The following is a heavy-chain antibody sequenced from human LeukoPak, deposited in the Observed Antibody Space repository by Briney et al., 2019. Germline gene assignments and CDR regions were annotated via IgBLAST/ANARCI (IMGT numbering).Heavy chain of an antibody. V-gene: IGHV1-46*01. D-gene: IGHD5-12*01. Sequence: ASVTVSCKASGFTLTSYYMHWVRQAPGQGLEWMGIINPSGGSTSYAQKFQGRVTMTRDTSTSTVYMELSSLRSEDTAVYYCARATIISAGFDYWGQGTLVTVSS. CDR1: GFTLTSYY. J-gene: IGHJ4*02. CDR3: ARATIISAGFDY. CDR2: INPSGGST.